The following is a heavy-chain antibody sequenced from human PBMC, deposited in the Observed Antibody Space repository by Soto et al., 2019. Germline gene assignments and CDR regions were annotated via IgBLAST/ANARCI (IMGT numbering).Heavy chain of an antibody. V-gene: IGHV3-7*05. CDR2: INREGSEE. D-gene: IGHD3-10*01. CDR3: GKAPRNSGRDYYFDA. J-gene: IGHJ4*02. CDR1: GFTFSSYW. Sequence: EVQLVESGGGLVQPGGSLRLSCAASGFTFSSYWMSWVRQAPGKGPEWVASINREGSEEYYVDSVRGRFTISRDSAKDSLYLPMSSLRDDDTAVYYCGKAPRNSGRDYYFDAWGQGTLITVSS.